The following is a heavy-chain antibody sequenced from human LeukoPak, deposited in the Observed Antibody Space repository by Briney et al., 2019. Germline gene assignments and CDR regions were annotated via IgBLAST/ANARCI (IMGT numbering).Heavy chain of an antibody. CDR1: GFTFSSYA. CDR3: AKTPTWSPGYFDY. V-gene: IGHV3-23*01. CDR2: ISGSGGTI. J-gene: IGHJ4*02. D-gene: IGHD1-1*01. Sequence: GGSLRLSCAASGFTFSSYAMNWVRQAPGKGLEWVSSISGSGGTIYYADPVKGRFTISRDNSKNTLYLQMNSLRAEDTALYYCAKTPTWSPGYFDYWGQGTLVTVSS.